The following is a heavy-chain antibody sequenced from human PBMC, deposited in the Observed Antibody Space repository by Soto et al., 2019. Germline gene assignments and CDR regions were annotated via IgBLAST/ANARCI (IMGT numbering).Heavy chain of an antibody. CDR3: ARGPRAPPPHDYGMDV. Sequence: SETLSLTCTVSGGSISSSSYYWGWIHQPPGKGLEWIGSIYFSGSTYYNPSLKSRVTISVDTSMTQFSLKLSSVTAADTAVYYCARGPRAPPPHDYGMDVWGQGTTVT. CDR2: IYFSGST. V-gene: IGHV4-39*01. J-gene: IGHJ6*02. CDR1: GGSISSSSYY.